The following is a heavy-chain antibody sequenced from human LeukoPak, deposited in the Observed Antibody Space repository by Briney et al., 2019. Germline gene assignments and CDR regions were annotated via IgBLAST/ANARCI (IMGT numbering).Heavy chain of an antibody. D-gene: IGHD2-21*02. V-gene: IGHV4-31*03. CDR3: ASSDPGSYYYYMDV. J-gene: IGHJ6*03. CDR2: IYYSGST. CDR1: GGSISSGGYY. Sequence: SQTLSLTCTDSGGSISSGGYYWSWIRQHPGKGLEWIGYIYYSGSTYSNPSLKSRVTISVDTSKNQFSLKLSSVTAADTAVYYCASSDPGSYYYYMDVWGKGTTVTVSS.